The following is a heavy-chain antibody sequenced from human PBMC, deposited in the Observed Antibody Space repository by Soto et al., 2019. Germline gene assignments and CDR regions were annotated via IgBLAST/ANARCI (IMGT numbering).Heavy chain of an antibody. CDR2: ISAYNGNT. CDR3: AATVAGTLHFDY. V-gene: IGHV1-18*01. D-gene: IGHD6-19*01. CDR1: GYTLTSYG. J-gene: IGHJ4*02. Sequence: ASVXVSSKASGYTLTSYGISWVRQAPGQGLEWMGWISAYNGNTNYAQKLQGRVTMTTDTSTSTAYMELRSLRSDDTAVYYCAATVAGTLHFDYWGPGNLVPVSS.